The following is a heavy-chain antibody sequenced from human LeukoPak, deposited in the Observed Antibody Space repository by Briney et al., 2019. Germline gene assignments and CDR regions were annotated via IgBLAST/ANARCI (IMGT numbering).Heavy chain of an antibody. Sequence: SETLSLTCTVSGGSISSGGYYWSWIRQPPGKGLEWIGYIYHSGSTYYNPSLKSRVTISVDRSKNQFSLKLSSVTAADTAVYYCARGTSSIAARPSWFDPWGQGTLVTVSS. CDR3: ARGTSSIAARPSWFDP. V-gene: IGHV4-30-2*01. CDR2: IYHSGST. J-gene: IGHJ5*02. D-gene: IGHD6-6*01. CDR1: GGSISSGGYY.